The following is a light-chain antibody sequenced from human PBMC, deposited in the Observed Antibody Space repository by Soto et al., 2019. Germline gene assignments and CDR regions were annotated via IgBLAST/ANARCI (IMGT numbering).Light chain of an antibody. Sequence: IVLTQSPGTLSLSPGERATLSCRASQSITSSYLAWYQQKPGQAPRLLISGTISRATGIPDRFSGSGSGTDFTLTISRLEPEDFAVYYCQQYGSPLWTFGQGTKVDIK. CDR2: GTI. J-gene: IGKJ1*01. CDR3: QQYGSPLWT. V-gene: IGKV3-20*01. CDR1: QSITSSY.